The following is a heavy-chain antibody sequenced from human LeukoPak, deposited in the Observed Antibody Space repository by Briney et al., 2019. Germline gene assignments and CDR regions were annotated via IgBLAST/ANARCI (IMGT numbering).Heavy chain of an antibody. D-gene: IGHD2-2*01. CDR2: IIPIFGTA. CDR3: ARGSGTSPYYYYYGMDV. V-gene: IGHV1-69*06. CDR1: GGTSSSYA. Sequence: ASVKVSCKASGGTSSSYAISWVRQAPGQGLEWMGGIIPIFGTANYAQKFQGRVTITADKSTSTAYMELSSLRSEDTAVYYCARGSGTSPYYYYYGMDVWGKGTTVTVSS. J-gene: IGHJ6*04.